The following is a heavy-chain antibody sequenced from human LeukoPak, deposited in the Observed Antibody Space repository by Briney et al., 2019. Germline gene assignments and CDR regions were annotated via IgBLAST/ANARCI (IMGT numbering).Heavy chain of an antibody. CDR2: IKQDGSEK. D-gene: IGHD3-22*01. Sequence: GGSLRLSCAASGFTFSSYWMTWVRQAPGKGLEWVANIKQDGSEKYYVDSVKGRFTISRDNAKNSLYLQMNSLRAEDTAVYYCARVNTYYYDSSPSWGQGTLVIVSS. J-gene: IGHJ4*02. V-gene: IGHV3-7*01. CDR3: ARVNTYYYDSSPS. CDR1: GFTFSSYW.